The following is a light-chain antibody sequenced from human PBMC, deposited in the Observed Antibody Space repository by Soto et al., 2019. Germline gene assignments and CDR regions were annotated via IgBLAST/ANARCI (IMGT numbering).Light chain of an antibody. J-gene: IGLJ3*02. V-gene: IGLV2-11*01. Sequence: QSALTQPRSVSGSPGQSVSISCTGTSSYFGGYNLISWFQQHPGRPPKTLIFDVTEPPSGVPDRFSGSKSDNTASLTISRLQAEDEAVYYCCSYAGRNTWVFRGGTKLTVL. CDR3: CSYAGRNTWV. CDR1: SSYFGGYNL. CDR2: DVT.